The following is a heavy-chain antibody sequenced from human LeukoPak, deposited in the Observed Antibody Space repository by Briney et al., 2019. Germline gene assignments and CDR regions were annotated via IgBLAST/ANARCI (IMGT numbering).Heavy chain of an antibody. Sequence: GSLRLSCAASGCTLSGYAMCCGRPAPGKGLGWVSAIIGSGGRIYYAHSVKGRFTISRNNYKNTLYLQMNSLRAEDTAVYYCAKDNSGSYSRFGYWGQGTLVTVSS. CDR1: GCTLSGYA. D-gene: IGHD1-26*01. CDR3: AKDNSGSYSRFGY. CDR2: IIGSGGRI. J-gene: IGHJ4*02. V-gene: IGHV3-23*01.